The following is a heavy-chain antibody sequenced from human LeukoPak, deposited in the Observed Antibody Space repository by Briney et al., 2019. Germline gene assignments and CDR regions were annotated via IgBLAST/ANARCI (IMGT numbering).Heavy chain of an antibody. Sequence: SETLSLTCTVSGGSITDYYWGWIRQPPGKGLEWIGYIYYSGSTNYNPSLKSRVTISVDTSKNQFSLKLSSVTAADTAVYYCARDTRMDYLYYMDVWGKGTTVTVSS. CDR3: ARDTRMDYLYYMDV. J-gene: IGHJ6*03. D-gene: IGHD2-15*01. V-gene: IGHV4-59*01. CDR1: GGSITDYY. CDR2: IYYSGST.